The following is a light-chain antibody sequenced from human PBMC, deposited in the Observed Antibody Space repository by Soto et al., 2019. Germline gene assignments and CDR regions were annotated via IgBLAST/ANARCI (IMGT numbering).Light chain of an antibody. CDR1: QSVSSD. V-gene: IGKV3-20*01. CDR3: QQYGSSRWT. J-gene: IGKJ1*01. Sequence: DIVLTQSPAPLSVSPGERATLSCKASQSVSSDLAWYHQKPGQAPRLLVYGASSRATDIPDRFSGSGSGTDFTLTISRLEPEDVAVYYCQQYGSSRWTFGQGTKVDIK. CDR2: GAS.